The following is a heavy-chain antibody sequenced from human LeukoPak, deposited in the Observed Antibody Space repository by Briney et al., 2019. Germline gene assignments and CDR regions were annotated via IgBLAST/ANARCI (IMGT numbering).Heavy chain of an antibody. CDR2: ISYDGSNK. Sequence: GGSLRLSCAASGFTFSDYYMSWIRQAPGKGLEWVAVISYDGSNKYYADSVKGRFTISRDNSKNTLYLQMNSLRAEDTAVYYCAKDLIAAAGTFLDYWGQGTLVTVSS. V-gene: IGHV3-30*18. CDR3: AKDLIAAAGTFLDY. J-gene: IGHJ4*02. D-gene: IGHD6-13*01. CDR1: GFTFSDYY.